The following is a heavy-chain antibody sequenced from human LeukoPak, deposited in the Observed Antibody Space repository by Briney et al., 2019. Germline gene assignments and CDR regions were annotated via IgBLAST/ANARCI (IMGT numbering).Heavy chain of an antibody. CDR2: IYYSGST. CDR1: GGSISSGGYY. CDR3: ARDINKNDYGETGWFDP. D-gene: IGHD4-17*01. J-gene: IGHJ5*02. V-gene: IGHV4-31*03. Sequence: SETLSLTCPVSGGSISSGGYYWSWIRQHPGKGLEGIGYIYYSGSTYYNPSLKSRVTISVDTSKNQFSLKLSSVTAADTAVYYCARDINKNDYGETGWFDPWGQGTLVTVSS.